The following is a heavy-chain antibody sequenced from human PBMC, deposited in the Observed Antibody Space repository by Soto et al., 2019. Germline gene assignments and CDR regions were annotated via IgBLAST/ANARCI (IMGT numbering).Heavy chain of an antibody. CDR3: ARDGGTVTTYDAFDI. Sequence: GSLRLSCAASGFTFSSYSMNWVRQAPGKGLEWVSYISSSSSTIYYADSVKGRFTISRDNAKNSLYLQMNSLRAEDTAVYYCARDGGTVTTYDAFDIWGQGAMVNVSS. J-gene: IGHJ3*02. CDR1: GFTFSSYS. V-gene: IGHV3-48*01. CDR2: ISSSSSTI. D-gene: IGHD4-17*01.